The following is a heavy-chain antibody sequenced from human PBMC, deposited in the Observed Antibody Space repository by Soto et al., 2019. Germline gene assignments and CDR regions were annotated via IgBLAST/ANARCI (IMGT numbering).Heavy chain of an antibody. CDR2: MNPNSGNT. Sequence: GASVKVSCKASGYTFTSYDINWVRQATGQGLEWMGWMNPNSGNTGYAQKFQGRVTMTRNTSISTAYMELSSLRAEDTAVYYCARDHYDFWSGLGGALRDYYYGMDVWGQGTTVTVSS. CDR1: GYTFTSYD. J-gene: IGHJ6*02. D-gene: IGHD3-3*01. V-gene: IGHV1-8*01. CDR3: ARDHYDFWSGLGGALRDYYYGMDV.